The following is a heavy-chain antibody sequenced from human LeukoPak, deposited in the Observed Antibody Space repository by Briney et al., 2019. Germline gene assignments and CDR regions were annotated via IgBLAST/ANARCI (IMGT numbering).Heavy chain of an antibody. J-gene: IGHJ4*02. D-gene: IGHD3-22*01. Sequence: SETLSLTCTVSGGSISSYYWSWIRQPAGKGLEWIGRIYTSGSTNYNPSLKSRVTMSVDTSKNQFSLKLSSATAADTAVYYCARDNYDSSGYLIDYWGQGTLVTVSS. CDR3: ARDNYDSSGYLIDY. CDR2: IYTSGST. CDR1: GGSISSYY. V-gene: IGHV4-4*07.